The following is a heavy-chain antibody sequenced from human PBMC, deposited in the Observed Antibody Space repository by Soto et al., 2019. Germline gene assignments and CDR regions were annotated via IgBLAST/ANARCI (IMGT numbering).Heavy chain of an antibody. D-gene: IGHD6-13*01. Sequence: EVQLLESGGGLVQPGGSLRLSCAASGFTFSSYAMSWVRQAPGEGLEWVSAISGSGGSTYYADSVKGRFTISRDSSKNTLYLQMNSLRAEDTAVYYCAKDPVYSSSWYYFDYWGQGTLVTVSS. CDR1: GFTFSSYA. CDR2: ISGSGGST. J-gene: IGHJ4*02. CDR3: AKDPVYSSSWYYFDY. V-gene: IGHV3-23*01.